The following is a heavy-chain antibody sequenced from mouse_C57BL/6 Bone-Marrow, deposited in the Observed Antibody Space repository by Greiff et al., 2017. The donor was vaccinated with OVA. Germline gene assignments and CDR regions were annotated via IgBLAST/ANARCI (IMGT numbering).Heavy chain of an antibody. V-gene: IGHV2-5*01. Sequence: QVQLQQSGPGLVQPSQSLSITCTVSGFSLTSYGVHWVRQSPGKGLEWLGVIWRGGSTDYNAAFMSRLSITKDNSKSQVFFKMNSLQADDTAIYYCAKNHYYGSSYDGYVDVWGTGTTVTVSS. CDR1: GFSLTSYG. CDR3: AKNHYYGSSYDGYVDV. J-gene: IGHJ1*03. CDR2: IWRGGST. D-gene: IGHD1-1*01.